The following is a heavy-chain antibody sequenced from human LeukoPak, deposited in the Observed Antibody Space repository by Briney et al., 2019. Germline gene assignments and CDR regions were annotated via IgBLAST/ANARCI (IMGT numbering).Heavy chain of an antibody. CDR1: GGSISSYY. Sequence: SETLSLTCTDSGGSISSYYSCWIRQPAGKGLEWIGRIYTSGSTNYNPSLKSRVTISVDKSKNQLSLKLSSVTAADTAVYYCARERDWNDYSSDYWGQGTLVTVSS. CDR2: IYTSGST. D-gene: IGHD1-1*01. V-gene: IGHV4-4*07. J-gene: IGHJ4*02. CDR3: ARERDWNDYSSDY.